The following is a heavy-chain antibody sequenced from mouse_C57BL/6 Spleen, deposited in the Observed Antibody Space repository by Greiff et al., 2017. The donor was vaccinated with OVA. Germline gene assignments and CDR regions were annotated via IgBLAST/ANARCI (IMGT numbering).Heavy chain of an antibody. Sequence: QVQLQQSGAELVRPGASVTLSCKASGYTFTDYEMHWVKQTPVHGLEWIGAIDPETGGTAYNQKIKGKAILTADKSSSTAYMELRSLTSEDSAVYYCTRRDSSGYAYWGQGTLVTVSA. CDR3: TRRDSSGYAY. D-gene: IGHD3-2*02. V-gene: IGHV1-15*01. CDR1: GYTFTDYE. J-gene: IGHJ3*01. CDR2: IDPETGGT.